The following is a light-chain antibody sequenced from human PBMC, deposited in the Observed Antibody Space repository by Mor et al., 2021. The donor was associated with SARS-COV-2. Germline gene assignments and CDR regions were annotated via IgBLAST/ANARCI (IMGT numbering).Light chain of an antibody. CDR2: KAS. Sequence: SISSWLAWYQQKPGKAPKLLIYKASSLESGVPSRFSGSGSGTEFTLTISSLQPDDFATYYCQQYNSYSYTFGQGTKLE. J-gene: IGKJ2*01. CDR3: QQYNSYSYT. CDR1: SISSW. V-gene: IGKV1-5*03.